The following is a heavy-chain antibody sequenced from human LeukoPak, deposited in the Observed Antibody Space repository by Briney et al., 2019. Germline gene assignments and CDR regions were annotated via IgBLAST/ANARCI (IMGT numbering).Heavy chain of an antibody. CDR1: GGTFISYA. Sequence: SVKVSCKASGGTFISYAISWVRQAPGQGLEWMGGIIPIFGTANYAQKFQGRVTITADESTSTAYMELSSLRSEDTAVYYCARVWQYYYYYMDVWGKGTTVTVSS. CDR3: ARVWQYYYYYMDV. D-gene: IGHD3-10*01. J-gene: IGHJ6*03. V-gene: IGHV1-69*13. CDR2: IIPIFGTA.